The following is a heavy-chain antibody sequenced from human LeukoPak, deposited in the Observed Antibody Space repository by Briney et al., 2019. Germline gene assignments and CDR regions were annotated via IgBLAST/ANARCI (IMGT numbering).Heavy chain of an antibody. D-gene: IGHD2-2*01. CDR3: ARGYCNTTSCENFFDP. J-gene: IGHJ5*02. V-gene: IGHV1-46*01. Sequence: GASVKVSCKASGYTFTSYYMHWVRQAPGQGLEWMGIINPSGGSTSYAQKFQGRVTMTRDMSTSTVYMELSSLRSDDTAVYYCARGYCNTTSCENFFDPWGQGTLVIVSS. CDR2: INPSGGST. CDR1: GYTFTSYY.